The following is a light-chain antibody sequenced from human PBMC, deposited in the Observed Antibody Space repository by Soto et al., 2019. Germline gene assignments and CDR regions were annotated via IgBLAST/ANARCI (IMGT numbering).Light chain of an antibody. CDR2: LNSDGSH. CDR3: QTWDTGTWV. V-gene: IGLV4-69*01. Sequence: QPVLTQSPSASASLGASVKLTCTLTSGHSSYAIAWHQQQPEKGPRYLMKLNSDGSHNKGDGIPDRFSGSSSGAERYLTIPSLQSEDEAIYYCQTWDTGTWVFGGGTQLTVL. J-gene: IGLJ3*02. CDR1: SGHSSYA.